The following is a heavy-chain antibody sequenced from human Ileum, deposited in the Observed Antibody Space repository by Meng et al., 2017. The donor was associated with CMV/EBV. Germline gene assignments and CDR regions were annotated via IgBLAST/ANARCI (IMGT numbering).Heavy chain of an antibody. CDR1: GFTFSDYH. CDR2: ISSGGRTI. D-gene: IGHD3-9*01. J-gene: IGHJ3*02. V-gene: IGHV3-48*03. Sequence: GGSLRLSCAASGFTFSDYHMKWVRQAPGEGLEWISFISSGGRTIYYADSVKGRFTISRDDAKNSLYLQMNSLRGDDTAIYYCARDLTHAAFDIWGQGTMVTV. CDR3: ARDLTHAAFDI.